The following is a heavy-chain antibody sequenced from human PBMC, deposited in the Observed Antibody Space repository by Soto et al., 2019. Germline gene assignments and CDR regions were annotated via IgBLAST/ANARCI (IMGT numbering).Heavy chain of an antibody. CDR2: IYYSGST. CDR3: AGGVYSSGWEYYFDY. Sequence: QVQLQESGPGLVKPSQTLSLTCTVSGGSISSGGYYWSWIRQHPGKGLEWIGYIYYSGSTYYNPSLKSRVTIAVDTPKNQFSLKLSSVTAADTAVYYCAGGVYSSGWEYYFDYWGQGTLVTVSS. J-gene: IGHJ4*02. V-gene: IGHV4-31*03. CDR1: GGSISSGGYY. D-gene: IGHD6-19*01.